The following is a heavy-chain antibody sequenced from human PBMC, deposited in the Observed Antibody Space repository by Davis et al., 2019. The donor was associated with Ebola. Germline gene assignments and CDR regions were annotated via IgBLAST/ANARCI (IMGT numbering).Heavy chain of an antibody. V-gene: IGHV4-30-4*01. D-gene: IGHD4-23*01. CDR2: IYYSGST. CDR3: AREGRLRWLRMDV. J-gene: IGHJ6*02. Sequence: PSETLSLTCTVSGGSISSGDYYWSWIRQPPGKGLEWIGYIYYSGSTYYNPSLKSRVTISVDTSKNQFSLKLSSVTAADTAVYYCAREGRLRWLRMDVWGQGTTVTVSS. CDR1: GGSISSGDYY.